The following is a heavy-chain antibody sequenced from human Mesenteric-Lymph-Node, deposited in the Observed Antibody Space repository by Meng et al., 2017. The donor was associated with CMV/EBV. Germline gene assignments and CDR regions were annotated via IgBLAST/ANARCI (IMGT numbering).Heavy chain of an antibody. CDR2: MNPNSGNT. CDR3: ARGYGSGSYEFDY. D-gene: IGHD3-10*01. Sequence: ASVKVSCKASGGTFSSYTVNWVRQATGQGLEWMGWMNPNSGNTGYAQKFQGRVTMTRNTSISTAYMELSSLRSEDTAVYYCARGYGSGSYEFDYWGQGTLVTVSS. V-gene: IGHV1-8*02. J-gene: IGHJ4*02. CDR1: GGTFSSYT.